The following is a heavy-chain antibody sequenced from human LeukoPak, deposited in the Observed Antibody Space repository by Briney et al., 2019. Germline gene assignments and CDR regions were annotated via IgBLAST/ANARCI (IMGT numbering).Heavy chain of an antibody. D-gene: IGHD6-13*01. V-gene: IGHV4-39*07. CDR2: IYYSGST. CDR3: ARDFEQLVAFDI. Sequence: SETLSLTCTVSGGSISSYYWGWIRQPPGKGLEWIGSIYYSGSTYYNPSLKSRVTISVDTSKNQFSLKLSSVTAADTAVYYCARDFEQLVAFDIWGQGTMVTVSS. J-gene: IGHJ3*02. CDR1: GGSISSYY.